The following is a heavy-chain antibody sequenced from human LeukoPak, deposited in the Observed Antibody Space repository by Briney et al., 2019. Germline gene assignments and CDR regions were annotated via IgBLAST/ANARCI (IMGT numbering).Heavy chain of an antibody. CDR2: INPNSGGT. V-gene: IGHV1-2*02. J-gene: IGHJ5*02. Sequence: GASVKVSCKASGYTFTSYGISWVRQAPGQGLEWMGWINPNSGGTNYAQKFQGRVTMTRDTSISTAYMELSRLRSDDTAVYYCARDGIVVVPAAMISHWFDPWGQGTLVTVSS. D-gene: IGHD2-2*01. CDR3: ARDGIVVVPAAMISHWFDP. CDR1: GYTFTSYG.